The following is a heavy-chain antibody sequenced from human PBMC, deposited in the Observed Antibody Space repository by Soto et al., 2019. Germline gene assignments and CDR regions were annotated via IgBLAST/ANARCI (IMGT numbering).Heavy chain of an antibody. V-gene: IGHV1-2*04. CDR2: VNPHSGAT. J-gene: IGHJ3*02. Sequence: ASVKVSCKASGYTFTAYYIHWLRQAPGQGLEWMGWVNPHSGATVFAQKFLGSVTLTTDMSINTAYMELTSLTSDDTALYYCARPPNPWEPYAFHIWGHGTLVTVSS. CDR1: GYTFTAYY. CDR3: ARPPNPWEPYAFHI. D-gene: IGHD1-26*01.